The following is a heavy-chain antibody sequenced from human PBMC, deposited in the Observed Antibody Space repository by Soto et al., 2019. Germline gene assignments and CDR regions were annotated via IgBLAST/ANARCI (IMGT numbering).Heavy chain of an antibody. CDR3: ARVMVDLPEVYYYGMDG. V-gene: IGHV1-69*13. D-gene: IGHD2-8*01. J-gene: IGHJ6*02. CDR1: GGTFSSYA. Sequence: AASVKVSCKASGGTFSSYAISWVRQAPGQGLEWMGGIIPIFGTANYAQKFQGRVTITADESTSTAYMELSSLRSEDTAVYYCARVMVDLPEVYYYGMDGWGQGTTVTVSS. CDR2: IIPIFGTA.